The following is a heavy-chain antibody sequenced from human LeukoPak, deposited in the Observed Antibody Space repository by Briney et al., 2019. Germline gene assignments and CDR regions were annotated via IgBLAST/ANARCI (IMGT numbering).Heavy chain of an antibody. J-gene: IGHJ4*02. CDR3: AKEGYSYGYDFDY. CDR1: GFTFNRFY. Sequence: GGSLRLSCSASGFTFNRFYLHWVRQAPGKGLEFVSHISSNGATTYYADSVKGRFTISRDNSKNTLYVQMNSLRAEDTAVYYCAKEGYSYGYDFDYWGQGTLVTVSS. CDR2: ISSNGATT. V-gene: IGHV3-64*04. D-gene: IGHD5-18*01.